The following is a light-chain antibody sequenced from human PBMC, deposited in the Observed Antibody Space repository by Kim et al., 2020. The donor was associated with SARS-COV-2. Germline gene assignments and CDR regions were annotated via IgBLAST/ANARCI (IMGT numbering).Light chain of an antibody. CDR2: GAS. Sequence: SPGEGATLSCRASQSVSSSYVAWYQQKPGQAPTILIYGASTRATGIPDRFSGSGSGTDFTLTISRLEPEDCAVYYCQQYGTSPLTFGGGTKVDIK. CDR3: QQYGTSPLT. CDR1: QSVSSSY. J-gene: IGKJ4*01. V-gene: IGKV3-20*01.